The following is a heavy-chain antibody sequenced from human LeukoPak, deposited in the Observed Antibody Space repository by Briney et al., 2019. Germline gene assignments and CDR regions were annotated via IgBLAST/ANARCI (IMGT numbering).Heavy chain of an antibody. CDR2: NHSSVNS. CDR1: GDSITTNSYW. V-gene: IGHV4-39*01. J-gene: IGHJ5*02. Sequence: SETLSLTCSISGDSITTNSYWWGWIRQSPGKGLEWIGSNHSSVNSYYNPSLKTRATISPDTSKNQYSLRLTSVTAADTAIYYCARRGIWDLQIGNWFDPWGQGILVIVSS. CDR3: ARRGIWDLQIGNWFDP. D-gene: IGHD3-16*01.